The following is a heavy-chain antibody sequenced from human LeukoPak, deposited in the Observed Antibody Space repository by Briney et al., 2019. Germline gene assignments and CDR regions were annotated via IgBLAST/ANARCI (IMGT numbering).Heavy chain of an antibody. CDR2: IYTSGST. D-gene: IGHD1-26*01. J-gene: IGHJ4*02. V-gene: IGHV4-61*02. Sequence: SQTLSLTCTVSGGSISSGSYYWSWIRQPAGKGLEWIGRIYTSGSTNYNPSLKSRVTISVDTSKNQFSLKLSSVTAADTAVYYCAREPRGAPSDYWGQGTLVTVSS. CDR1: GGSISSGSYY. CDR3: AREPRGAPSDY.